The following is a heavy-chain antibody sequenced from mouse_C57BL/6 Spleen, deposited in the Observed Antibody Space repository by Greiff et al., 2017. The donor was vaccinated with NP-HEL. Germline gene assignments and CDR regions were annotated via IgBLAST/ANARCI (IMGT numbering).Heavy chain of an antibody. CDR1: GFTFSDYY. J-gene: IGHJ1*03. CDR3: AREGTGFDWYFDV. V-gene: IGHV5-16*01. CDR2: INYDGSST. D-gene: IGHD4-1*01. Sequence: EVMLVESEGGLVQPGSSMKLSCTASGFTFSDYYMAWVRQVPEKGLEWVANINYDGSSTYYLDSLKSRFIISRDNAKNILYLQMSSLKSEDTATYYCAREGTGFDWYFDVWGTGTTVTVSS.